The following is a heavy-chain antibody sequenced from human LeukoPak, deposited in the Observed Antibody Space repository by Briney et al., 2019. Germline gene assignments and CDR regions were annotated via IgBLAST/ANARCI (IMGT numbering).Heavy chain of an antibody. V-gene: IGHV1-18*01. CDR3: ARGDWAYSSRWHQPPYYHYGMDV. CDR1: GYMFTRYG. J-gene: IGHJ6*01. D-gene: IGHD6-13*01. CDR2: ISPDNGNT. Sequence: GASVKVSCKASGYMFTRYGISWVRQAPGQGLEWMGWISPDNGNTDYAQKVQGRVTMTADTSTSTAFMELRRLRSDDTAVYYCARGDWAYSSRWHQPPYYHYGMDVWGQGTTVTVSS.